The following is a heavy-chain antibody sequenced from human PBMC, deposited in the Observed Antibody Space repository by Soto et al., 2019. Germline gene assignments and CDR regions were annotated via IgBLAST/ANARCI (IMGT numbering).Heavy chain of an antibody. CDR3: ASVTITIFGKMRYYYYYYGMDV. V-gene: IGHV4-39*01. D-gene: IGHD3-3*01. CDR1: GGSISSSSYY. J-gene: IGHJ6*02. CDR2: IYYSGST. Sequence: SETLSLTCTVSGGSISSSSYYWGWIRQPPGKGLEWIGSIYYSGSTYYNPSLKSRVTISVDTSKNQFSLKLSSVTAADTAVYYCASVTITIFGKMRYYYYYYGMDVWGQGTTVTVSS.